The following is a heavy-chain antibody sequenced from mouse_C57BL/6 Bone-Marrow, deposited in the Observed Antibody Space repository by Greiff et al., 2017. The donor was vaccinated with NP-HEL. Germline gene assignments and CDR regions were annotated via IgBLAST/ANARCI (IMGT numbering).Heavy chain of an antibody. D-gene: IGHD2-4*01. CDR1: GFTSSSYG. Sequence: EVKVVESGGDLVKPGGSLKLSCAASGFTSSSYGMSWVRQTPDKRLEWVATISSGGSYTYYPDSVKGRFTISRDNAKNTLYLQMSSLKSEDTAMYYCASPYDYDVAWFAYWGQGTLVTVSA. V-gene: IGHV5-6*01. CDR2: ISSGGSYT. J-gene: IGHJ3*01. CDR3: ASPYDYDVAWFAY.